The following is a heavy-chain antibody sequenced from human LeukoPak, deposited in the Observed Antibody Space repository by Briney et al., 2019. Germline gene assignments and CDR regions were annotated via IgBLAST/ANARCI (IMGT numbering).Heavy chain of an antibody. CDR1: GFTFSSYS. CDR3: AKASGPSIVVVDIDY. Sequence: QPGGSLRLSCAASGFTFSSYSMNWVRQAPGKGLEGVSGISWNSGSIGYADSVKGRFTISRDNAKNSLYLQMNSLRAEDMALYYCAKASGPSIVVVDIDYWGQGTLVTVSS. V-gene: IGHV3-9*03. J-gene: IGHJ4*02. CDR2: ISWNSGSI. D-gene: IGHD2-15*01.